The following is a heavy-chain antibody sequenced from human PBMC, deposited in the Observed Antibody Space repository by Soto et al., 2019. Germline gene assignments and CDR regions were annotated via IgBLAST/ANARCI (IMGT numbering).Heavy chain of an antibody. CDR3: ASYAESFDGDLWYNAYDL. V-gene: IGHV3-7*03. D-gene: IGHD2-21*01. CDR2: IKFDGRQR. Sequence: GGSLRLSCTAFGFTLSRFWMNGGLQAPGEGLEWVANIKFDGRQRSYLDSVKGRFTISRDNAGNSLHLQMARLSAEDTAVYFCASYAESFDGDLWYNAYDLWGQGTLVTVSS. CDR1: GFTLSRFW. J-gene: IGHJ3*01.